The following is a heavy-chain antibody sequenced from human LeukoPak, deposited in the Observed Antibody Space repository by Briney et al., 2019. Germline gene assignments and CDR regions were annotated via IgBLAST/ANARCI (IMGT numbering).Heavy chain of an antibody. CDR3: AKDNYDFWSGRYFDY. CDR2: IRDDGSNK. J-gene: IGHJ4*02. V-gene: IGHV3-30*02. D-gene: IGHD3-3*01. CDR1: GFTFSSYG. Sequence: GGSLRLSCAASGFTFSSYGMHWVRQAPGKGLEWVAFIRDDGSNKYYADSVKGRFTISRDNSKNTLYLQMSSLRAEDTAVYYCAKDNYDFWSGRYFDYWGQGTLVTVSS.